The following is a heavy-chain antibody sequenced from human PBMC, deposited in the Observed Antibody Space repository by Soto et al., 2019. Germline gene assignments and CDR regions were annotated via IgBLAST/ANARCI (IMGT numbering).Heavy chain of an antibody. Sequence: QVQLVQSGAEVKKPGSSVKVSCKASGGTFSSYAIRWVRQAPGQGLECMGGIIPVFGTAYYAQKFQGRVTIKADEATTTVSRAMSSPGGEAAVVCSGAGCFTDLVPWGRGTLVTVSS. CDR3: AGCFTDLVP. CDR1: GGTFSSYA. CDR2: IIPVFGTA. V-gene: IGHV1-69*01. J-gene: IGHJ1*01. D-gene: IGHD3-16*01.